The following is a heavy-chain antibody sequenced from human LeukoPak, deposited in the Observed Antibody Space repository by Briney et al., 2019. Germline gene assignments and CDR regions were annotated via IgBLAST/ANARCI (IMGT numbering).Heavy chain of an antibody. CDR3: AKPMDYDSSGYHYSY. D-gene: IGHD3-22*01. Sequence: GGSLRLSCAASGFTFSSYDMSWVRQAPGKGLEWVLANSGSGGTTYADSVKGRFTISRDNSKNTLYLQMNSLRAEDTAVYYCAKPMDYDSSGYHYSYWGQGTLVTVSS. CDR2: NSGSGGTT. J-gene: IGHJ4*02. V-gene: IGHV3-23*01. CDR1: GFTFSSYD.